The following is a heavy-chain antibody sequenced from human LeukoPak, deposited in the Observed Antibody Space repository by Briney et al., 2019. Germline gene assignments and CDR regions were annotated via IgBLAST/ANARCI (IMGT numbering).Heavy chain of an antibody. J-gene: IGHJ4*02. CDR3: ATSYRSSWYYFDY. D-gene: IGHD6-13*01. CDR1: GSTLTGYY. V-gene: IGHV1-2*04. Sequence: ASVKVSCKASGSTLTGYYIHWVRQAPGQGLEWMGWINPNTGGTHYAQKFQGWVTMTRDMSISTAYMELRRLRSDDTAVYYCATSYRSSWYYFDYWGQGTLVTVSS. CDR2: INPNTGGT.